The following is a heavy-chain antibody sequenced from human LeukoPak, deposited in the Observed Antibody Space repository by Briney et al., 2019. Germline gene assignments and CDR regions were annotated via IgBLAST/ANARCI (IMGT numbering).Heavy chain of an antibody. CDR1: GGSFSSSTYY. Sequence: PSETLSLTCTVSGGSFSSSTYYWGWIRQPPGKGLEWIGSMSNSGNTFYNPSLKSRVTMYVDTSSNQFSLKLSSVTAADTAVYYCARGTVGAADYWGQGTLVTVSS. V-gene: IGHV4-39*07. CDR3: ARGTVGAADY. D-gene: IGHD1-26*01. J-gene: IGHJ4*02. CDR2: MSNSGNT.